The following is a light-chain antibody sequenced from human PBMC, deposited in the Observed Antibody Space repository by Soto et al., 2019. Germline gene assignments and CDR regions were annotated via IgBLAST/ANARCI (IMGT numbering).Light chain of an antibody. Sequence: SVGDRVTISCRASESITNWLAWYQHKPGKAPKLLIYKASSLESGVPSRFSGSGSGTEFTLTISSLQPYDFATYYCQQYKSPPWTFGQGTKVDIK. CDR3: QQYKSPPWT. V-gene: IGKV1-5*03. CDR1: ESITNW. J-gene: IGKJ1*01. CDR2: KAS.